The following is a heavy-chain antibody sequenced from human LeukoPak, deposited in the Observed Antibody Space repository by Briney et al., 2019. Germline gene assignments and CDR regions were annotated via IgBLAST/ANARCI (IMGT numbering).Heavy chain of an antibody. CDR1: GGTFSSYA. D-gene: IGHD6-13*01. J-gene: IGHJ3*02. CDR3: AREKGQQLEIGAFDI. Sequence: SVKVSCKASGGTFSSYAISWVRQAPGQGLEWMGGIIPIFGTANYAQKFQGRVTITADESTSTAYMELSSLRSEDTAVYYCAREKGQQLEIGAFDIWGQGTMVTVSS. CDR2: IIPIFGTA. V-gene: IGHV1-69*13.